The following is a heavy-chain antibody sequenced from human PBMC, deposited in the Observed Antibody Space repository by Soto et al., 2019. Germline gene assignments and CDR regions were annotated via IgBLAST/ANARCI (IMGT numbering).Heavy chain of an antibody. CDR1: GYSFTDYH. J-gene: IGHJ6*02. CDR3: ARGHSTDCSNGVCSFFYNHGMDV. D-gene: IGHD2-8*01. CDR2: INPKSGGT. V-gene: IGHV1-2*04. Sequence: ASVKVSCKASGYSFTDYHIHWVRQAPGQGLEWLGRINPKSGGTSTAQKFQGWVTMTRDRSISTVYMELTRLRSDDTAVYFCARGHSTDCSNGVCSFFYNHGMDVWGQGTTVTVSS.